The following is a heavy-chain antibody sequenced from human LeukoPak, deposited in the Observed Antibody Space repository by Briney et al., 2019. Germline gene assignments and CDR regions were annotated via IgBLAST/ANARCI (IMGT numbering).Heavy chain of an antibody. CDR1: GYIFTGYY. CDR2: INPNSGDT. V-gene: IGHV1-2*02. Sequence: ASVKVSCKASGYIFTGYYMHWVRQAPGQGLEGMGWINPNSGDTNYAQKFQGRVTMTRDTSISTAYMELSRLRSDDTAVYYCARYCSSTSCYEAFDYWGQGTLVSVSS. D-gene: IGHD2-2*01. J-gene: IGHJ4*02. CDR3: ARYCSSTSCYEAFDY.